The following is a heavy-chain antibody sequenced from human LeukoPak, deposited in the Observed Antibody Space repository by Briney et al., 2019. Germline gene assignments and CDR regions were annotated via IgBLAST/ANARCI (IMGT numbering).Heavy chain of an antibody. CDR3: AALEGVGAYDY. J-gene: IGHJ4*02. Sequence: PSETLSLTCAVYGGSFSGYYWSWIRQPPGKGLEWIGEINHSGSTNYNPSLKSRVTISVDTSKNQFSLKLSSVTAAGTAVYYCAALEGVGAYDYWGQGTLVTVSS. V-gene: IGHV4-34*01. D-gene: IGHD3-16*01. CDR1: GGSFSGYY. CDR2: INHSGST.